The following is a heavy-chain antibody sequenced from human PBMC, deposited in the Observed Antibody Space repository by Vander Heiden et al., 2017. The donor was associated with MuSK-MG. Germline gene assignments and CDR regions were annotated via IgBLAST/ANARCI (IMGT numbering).Heavy chain of an antibody. D-gene: IGHD6-13*01. CDR1: GFTFSSYS. CDR2: ISSSSSYI. J-gene: IGHJ4*02. CDR3: ARIAAAGLYFDY. V-gene: IGHV3-21*01. Sequence: EVQLVESGGGLVKPGGSLRLSCAASGFTFSSYSMNWVRQAPGKGLEWVSSISSSSSYISYADSVKGRFTISRDNAKNSLYLQMNSLRAEDTAVYYCARIAAAGLYFDYWGQGTLVTVSS.